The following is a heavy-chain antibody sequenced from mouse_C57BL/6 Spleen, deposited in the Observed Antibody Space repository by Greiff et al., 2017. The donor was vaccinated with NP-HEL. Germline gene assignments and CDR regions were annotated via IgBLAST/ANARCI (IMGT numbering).Heavy chain of an antibody. Sequence: QVQLKESGAELVKPGASVKISCKASGYAFSSYWMNWVKQRPGKGLEWIGQIYPGDGDTNYNGKFKGKATLTADKSSSTAYMQLSSLTSEDSAVYFCARSPYGSSYRYAMDYWGQGTSVTVSS. CDR2: IYPGDGDT. D-gene: IGHD1-1*01. CDR1: GYAFSSYW. V-gene: IGHV1-80*01. CDR3: ARSPYGSSYRYAMDY. J-gene: IGHJ4*01.